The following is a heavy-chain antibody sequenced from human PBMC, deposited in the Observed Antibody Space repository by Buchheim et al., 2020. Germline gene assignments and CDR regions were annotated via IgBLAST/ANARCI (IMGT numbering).Heavy chain of an antibody. J-gene: IGHJ4*02. CDR3: AKDRSSWYANYFDS. V-gene: IGHV3-23*01. CDR2: LSNSGGRK. CDR1: GFTFSSSA. Sequence: EVQLLESGGGLVQPGGSLRLSCAASGFTFSSSAMSWVRQAPGKGLEWVSALSNSGGRKYYADSVKGRLTISRDNSKNTLYLQMNSLRAEDTAIYYCAKDRSSWYANYFDSWGQGTL. D-gene: IGHD6-13*01.